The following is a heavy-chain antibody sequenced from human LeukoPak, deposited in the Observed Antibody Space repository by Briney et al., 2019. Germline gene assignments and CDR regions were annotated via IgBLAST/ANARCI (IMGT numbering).Heavy chain of an antibody. D-gene: IGHD2-15*01. CDR1: GGTFSSYA. Sequence: ASVKVSCKASGGTFSSYAISWVRHAPGQGLEWMGWIIPIFGTANYAQKFQGRVTITTDESTSTAYMELRSLRSEDTAVSYCARDFEDCSGGSCLYYFDYWGQGSLVTVSS. CDR3: ARDFEDCSGGSCLYYFDY. J-gene: IGHJ4*02. V-gene: IGHV1-69*05. CDR2: IIPIFGTA.